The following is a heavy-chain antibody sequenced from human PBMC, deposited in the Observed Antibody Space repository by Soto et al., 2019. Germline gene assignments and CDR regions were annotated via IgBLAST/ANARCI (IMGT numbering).Heavy chain of an antibody. Sequence: ASVKVSCKASGYAFSSYAMHWVRQAPGQRLEWIGWIVVGSGNTNYAQKFQERVTITRDMSTSTAYMELSSLRSEDTAVYYCAALPDSSGYPRPGEFDYWGQGTLVTVSS. CDR3: AALPDSSGYPRPGEFDY. CDR1: GYAFSSYA. V-gene: IGHV1-58*02. CDR2: IVVGSGNT. J-gene: IGHJ4*02. D-gene: IGHD3-22*01.